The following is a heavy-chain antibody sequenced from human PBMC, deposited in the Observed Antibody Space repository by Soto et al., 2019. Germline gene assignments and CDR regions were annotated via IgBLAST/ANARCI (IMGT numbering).Heavy chain of an antibody. V-gene: IGHV3-21*01. D-gene: IGHD1-7*01. J-gene: IGHJ5*01. Sequence: PGGSLRLSCAGSGFSFSSDSMGWVRQAPGKGLEWVPSISSSGSFMNYADSVKGRFTISRDNAKNSVYLHMAGLKDEDTAVYYCARDPPTGATLDWFDSWGQGTLVTVSS. CDR3: ARDPPTGATLDWFDS. CDR1: GFSFSSDS. CDR2: ISSSGSFM.